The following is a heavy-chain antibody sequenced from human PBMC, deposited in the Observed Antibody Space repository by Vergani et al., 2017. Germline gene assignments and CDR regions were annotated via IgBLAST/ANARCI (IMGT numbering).Heavy chain of an antibody. Sequence: EVQLVESGGGLVQPGGSLRLSCAASGFTFSSYWMSWVRQAPGKGLEWVANIKQDGSGKYYVDSVKGRFTISRDNTKNSLYLQMNSLRAEDTAVYYCARGGYSSGWYRYYFDYWGQGTLVTVSS. J-gene: IGHJ4*02. CDR2: IKQDGSGK. CDR3: ARGGYSSGWYRYYFDY. CDR1: GFTFSSYW. V-gene: IGHV3-7*01. D-gene: IGHD6-19*01.